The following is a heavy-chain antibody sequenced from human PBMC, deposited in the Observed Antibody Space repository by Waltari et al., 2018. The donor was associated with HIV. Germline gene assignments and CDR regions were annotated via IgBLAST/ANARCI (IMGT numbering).Heavy chain of an antibody. CDR1: GFIFPDFA. CDR2: IRGGGET. CDR3: VKDSGRAADVFDL. V-gene: IGHV3-23*01. D-gene: IGHD3-10*01. Sequence: QLLESVGGLVDPGGSLRLYCAASGFIFPDFAMDWVRQAPGKGLEWVSAIRGGGETFYADSVKGRFTISRDNSKNTLYLQMNSLRADDAAVYYCVKDSGRAADVFDLLGQGTMVTVSS. J-gene: IGHJ3*01.